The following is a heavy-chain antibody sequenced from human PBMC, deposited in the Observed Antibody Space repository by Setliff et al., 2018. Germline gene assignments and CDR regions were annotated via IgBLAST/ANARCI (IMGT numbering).Heavy chain of an antibody. D-gene: IGHD6-6*01. J-gene: IGHJ4*02. CDR2: INHRGST. Sequence: SETLSLTCAAYGGTFSDYYWTWIRHSPGKGLEWVGEINHRGSTNYNPSLKSRVTISVDTSNDQFSLKLISMTAADPSVYYCARGRNVAARLLYSWGQGTLVTVSS. CDR1: GGTFSDYY. CDR3: ARGRNVAARLLYS. V-gene: IGHV4-34*01.